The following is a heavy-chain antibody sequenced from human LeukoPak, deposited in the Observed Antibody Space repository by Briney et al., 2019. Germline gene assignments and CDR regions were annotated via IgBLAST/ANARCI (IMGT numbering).Heavy chain of an antibody. CDR2: MNPNSGNT. CDR1: GYTFTSYD. J-gene: IGHJ4*02. V-gene: IGHV1-8*01. CDR3: AGDPYSSSSAGY. Sequence: GASVKVSCKASGYTFTSYDINWVRQATGQGLEWMGWMNPNSGNTGYAQKFQGRVTMTRNTSISTAYMELSSLRPEDTAVYYCAGDPYSSSSAGYWGQGTLVTVSS. D-gene: IGHD6-6*01.